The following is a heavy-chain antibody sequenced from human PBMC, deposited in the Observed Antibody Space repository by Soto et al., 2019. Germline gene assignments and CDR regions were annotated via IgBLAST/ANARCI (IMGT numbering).Heavy chain of an antibody. V-gene: IGHV3-21*01. CDR1: GFTFSSYS. J-gene: IGHJ6*02. D-gene: IGHD3-9*01. Sequence: EVQLVESGGGLVKPGGSLRLSCAASGFTFSSYSMNWVRQAPGKGLEWVSSISSSSSYIYYADSVKGRFTISRDNAKNSLYLQMNSLRAEDTAVYYCARDLEMLTGYEGDYYYYYGMDVWGQGTTVTVSS. CDR3: ARDLEMLTGYEGDYYYYYGMDV. CDR2: ISSSSSYI.